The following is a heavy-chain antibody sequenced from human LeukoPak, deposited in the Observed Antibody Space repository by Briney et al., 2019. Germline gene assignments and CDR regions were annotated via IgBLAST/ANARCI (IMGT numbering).Heavy chain of an antibody. CDR1: GGSLGSYY. D-gene: IGHD6-13*01. Sequence: SETLSLTCTVSGGSLGSYYWSWIRQPPGKGLEWIGYIYYSGSTNYNPSLESRVTISVDTSKNQFSLKLSSVTAADTAVYYCARSGIAAPVNDAFDIWGQGTMVTVSS. J-gene: IGHJ3*02. CDR3: ARSGIAAPVNDAFDI. CDR2: IYYSGST. V-gene: IGHV4-59*01.